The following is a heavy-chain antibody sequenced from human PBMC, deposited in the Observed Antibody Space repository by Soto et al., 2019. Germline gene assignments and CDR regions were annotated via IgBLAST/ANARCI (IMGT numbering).Heavy chain of an antibody. CDR1: GGTFSSYT. CDR3: APSLGYCSSTSCEGHWFDP. D-gene: IGHD2-2*01. J-gene: IGHJ5*02. V-gene: IGHV1-69*02. Sequence: SVKVSCKASGGTFSSYTISWVRQAPGQGLEWMGRIIPILGIANYAQKFQGRVTITADKSTSTAYMELSSLRSEDTAVYYCAPSLGYCSSTSCEGHWFDPWGQGTLVTVSS. CDR2: IIPILGIA.